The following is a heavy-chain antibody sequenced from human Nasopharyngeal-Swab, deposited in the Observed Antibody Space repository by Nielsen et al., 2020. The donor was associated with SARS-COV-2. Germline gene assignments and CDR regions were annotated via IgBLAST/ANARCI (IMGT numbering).Heavy chain of an antibody. V-gene: IGHV3-23*01. CDR3: AREGRDGAVSS. D-gene: IGHD5-24*01. J-gene: IGHJ5*02. CDR1: GFTFSNYA. Sequence: GESLKISCAASGFTFSNYAMSWVRQAPGKGLEWVSSITSSGDRTSNADSAKGRFTISRDNSKNTLYLQMNSLRAEDTAVYFCAREGRDGAVSSWGQGTLVTVSS. CDR2: ITSSGDRT.